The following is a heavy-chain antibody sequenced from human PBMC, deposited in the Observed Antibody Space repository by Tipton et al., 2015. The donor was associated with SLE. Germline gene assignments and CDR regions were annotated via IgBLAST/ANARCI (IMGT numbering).Heavy chain of an antibody. J-gene: IGHJ4*02. CDR1: GGSISSYY. CDR2: IYYSGTT. D-gene: IGHD4-17*01. CDR3: ASKISVTTDY. V-gene: IGHV4-59*01. Sequence: TLSLTCTVSGGSISSYYWSWIRQPPGKGLEWIGYIYYSGTTSYSPSLKSRVTISVDTSKNQFSLNLRSVTAADTAVYYCASKISVTTDYWGQGTLVTVSS.